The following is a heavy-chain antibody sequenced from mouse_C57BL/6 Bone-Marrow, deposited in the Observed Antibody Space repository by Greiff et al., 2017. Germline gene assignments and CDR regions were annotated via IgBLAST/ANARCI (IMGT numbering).Heavy chain of an antibody. CDR1: GYSFTGYY. J-gene: IGHJ2*01. CDR2: INPSTGGT. Sequence: VQLQQSGPELVKPGASVKISCKASGYSFTGYYMNWVKQSPEKSLEWIGEINPSTGGTTYNQKFKAKATLTVDKSSSTAYMQLKSLTSEDSAVYYCARGYYYGSSCPFDYWGQGTTLTVSS. CDR3: ARGYYYGSSCPFDY. D-gene: IGHD1-1*01. V-gene: IGHV1-42*01.